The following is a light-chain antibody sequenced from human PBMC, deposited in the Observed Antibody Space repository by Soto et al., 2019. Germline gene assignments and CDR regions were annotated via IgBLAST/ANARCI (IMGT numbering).Light chain of an antibody. CDR3: SSYTGSSPLL. CDR1: SSDVGGYDY. J-gene: IGLJ2*01. V-gene: IGLV2-14*03. Sequence: QSALTQPASVSGSPGQSITISCTGTSSDVGGYDYVSWYQQHPGKAPKLMIFDVSYRPSGVSNRFSGSKSGNTASLIISGLQAEDEADYYCSSYTGSSPLLFGGGTKLTVL. CDR2: DVS.